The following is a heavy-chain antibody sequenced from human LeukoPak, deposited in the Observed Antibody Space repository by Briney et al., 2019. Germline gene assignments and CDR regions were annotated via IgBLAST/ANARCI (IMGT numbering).Heavy chain of an antibody. Sequence: ASVKVSCKASGYSFIGYYVHWVRQAPGQGLEWMGWLNPHSGDTKYAQMFQGRVTMTRDTSIGTAYMELSRLRPDDTAMYYCARDGGIVVRPAANWIDPWGQGTLVTVSS. J-gene: IGHJ5*02. D-gene: IGHD2-2*01. CDR2: LNPHSGDT. CDR3: ARDGGIVVRPAANWIDP. CDR1: GYSFIGYY. V-gene: IGHV1-2*02.